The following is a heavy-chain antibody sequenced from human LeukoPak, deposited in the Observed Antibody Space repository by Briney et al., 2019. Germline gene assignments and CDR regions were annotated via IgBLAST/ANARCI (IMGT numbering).Heavy chain of an antibody. V-gene: IGHV4-34*01. CDR3: ASTYYDFWSGYSGAYYFDY. Sequence: KTSETLSLTCAVYGGSFSGYYWSWIRQPPGKGLEWIGEINHSGSTNYNPSLKSRVTISVDTSKNQFSLKLSSVTAADTAVYYCASTYYDFWSGYSGAYYFDYWGQGTLVTVSS. D-gene: IGHD3-3*01. CDR2: INHSGST. J-gene: IGHJ4*02. CDR1: GGSFSGYY.